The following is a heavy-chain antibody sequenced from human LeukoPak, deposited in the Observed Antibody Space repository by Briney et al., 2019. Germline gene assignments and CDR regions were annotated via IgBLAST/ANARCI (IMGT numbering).Heavy chain of an antibody. D-gene: IGHD5-12*01. CDR3: ARAEGYGSFDY. J-gene: IGHJ4*02. CDR2: VSSSSSYI. V-gene: IGHV3-21*01. CDR1: GFTFSRYS. Sequence: PGGSLRLSCAAPGFTFSRYSMNWVRQAPGKGLEWVSSVSSSSSYIYYADSVKGRFTISRDNAKNSVFLQMNSLRAEDTAVYYCARAEGYGSFDYWGQGTLVTVSS.